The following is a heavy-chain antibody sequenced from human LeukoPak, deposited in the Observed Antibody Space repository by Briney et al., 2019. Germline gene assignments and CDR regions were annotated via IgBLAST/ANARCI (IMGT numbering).Heavy chain of an antibody. D-gene: IGHD1-26*01. Sequence: GGSLRLSCAASGFTFSSYSMNWVRQAPGKGLEWVSSISSSSSYIYYADSVKGRFTISRDNAKNSLYLQMNSLRAEDTAVYYCARGASGCYNEPGYWGQGTLVTVSS. J-gene: IGHJ4*02. V-gene: IGHV3-21*01. CDR1: GFTFSSYS. CDR2: ISSSSSYI. CDR3: ARGASGCYNEPGY.